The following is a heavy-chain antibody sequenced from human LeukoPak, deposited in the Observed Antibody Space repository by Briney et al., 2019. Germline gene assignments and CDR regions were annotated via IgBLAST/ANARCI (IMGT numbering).Heavy chain of an antibody. CDR1: NGSINSYY. CDR3: GRQGYTASYYFLDY. J-gene: IGHJ4*02. Sequence: PSETLSLTCTVSNGSINSYYWGWVRQPAGKGLEWIGRIYNWSTTNYSPSLKSRLSMSLDTSKNQFYLTLRSVTAADTAVYYCGRQGYTASYYFLDYWSQGSLVTVSS. D-gene: IGHD1-26*01. CDR2: IYNWSTT. V-gene: IGHV4-4*07.